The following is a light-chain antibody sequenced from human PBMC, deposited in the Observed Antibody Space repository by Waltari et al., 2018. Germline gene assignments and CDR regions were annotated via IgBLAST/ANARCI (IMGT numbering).Light chain of an antibody. CDR1: QSLGNTY. Sequence: EIVLTQSPGTLSLSPGESASLSCRASQSLGNTYLACYQQKPGQAPRLLIFDASRRATGIPDKFSGSGSGTDFNLTISRLEPEEFAVYFCQKYGRTPRPFGGGTKVEI. V-gene: IGKV3-20*01. J-gene: IGKJ4*01. CDR2: DAS. CDR3: QKYGRTPRP.